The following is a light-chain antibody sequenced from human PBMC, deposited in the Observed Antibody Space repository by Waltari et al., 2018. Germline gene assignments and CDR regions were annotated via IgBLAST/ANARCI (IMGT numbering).Light chain of an antibody. CDR1: RSVLYSTNNKNY. V-gene: IGKV4-1*01. J-gene: IGKJ4*01. CDR2: WAS. CDR3: QHYDELPLT. Sequence: DIVMTQSPDSLAVSLGERATINCKSSRSVLYSTNNKNYLAWYQQKPGQPPRLLIYWASTRESGVPDLFSGSGSGTDFTLTISSLQAEDVAFYYCQHYDELPLTFGGGTKVEIK.